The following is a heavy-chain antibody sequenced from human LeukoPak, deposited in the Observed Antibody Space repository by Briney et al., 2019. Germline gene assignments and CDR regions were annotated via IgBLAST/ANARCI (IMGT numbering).Heavy chain of an antibody. V-gene: IGHV3-30*04. CDR2: ISYDGSNT. CDR1: GFTFTSSA. D-gene: IGHD3-9*01. J-gene: IGHJ4*02. Sequence: GGSLRLSCAASGFTFTSSAMHWVRQAPGKGLEWVAFISYDGSNTYYADSVKGRFTISRDNSKNTLYLQMNSLRAEDTAVYYCAKEILTGYYRGYYFDYWGQGTLVTVSS. CDR3: AKEILTGYYRGYYFDY.